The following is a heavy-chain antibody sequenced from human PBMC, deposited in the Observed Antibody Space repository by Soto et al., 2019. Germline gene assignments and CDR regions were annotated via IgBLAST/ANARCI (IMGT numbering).Heavy chain of an antibody. D-gene: IGHD4-4*01. Sequence: GGSLRLSCAASGFTFSSYTMSWVRQAPGKGLEWVSGINTGGGSTYYADSVKGRFTISRDNSKNTLSLQMSSLRAEDTAVYYIXIRRSNYDPYYFDYWGHGTLVTVSS. J-gene: IGHJ4*01. CDR2: INTGGGST. CDR1: GFTFSSYT. CDR3: XIRRSNYDPYYFDY. V-gene: IGHV3-23*01.